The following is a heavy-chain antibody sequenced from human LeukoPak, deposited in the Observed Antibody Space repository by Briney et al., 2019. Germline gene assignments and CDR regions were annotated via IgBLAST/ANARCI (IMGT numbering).Heavy chain of an antibody. CDR3: ARESGSYLWRSWLNP. CDR1: GGSIRNYY. Sequence: SETLSLTCTVSGGSIRNYYWNWIRQPPGKGLEWIGNIYNSGNTNYNPSLKSRVTISVDTSKNQFSLKLNSVTAADTAVYYCARESGSYLWRSWLNPWGQGTLVTVSS. CDR2: IYNSGNT. V-gene: IGHV4-59*01. J-gene: IGHJ5*02. D-gene: IGHD3-16*01.